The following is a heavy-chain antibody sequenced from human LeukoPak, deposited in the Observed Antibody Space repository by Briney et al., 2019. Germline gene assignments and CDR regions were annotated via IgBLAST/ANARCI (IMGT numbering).Heavy chain of an antibody. D-gene: IGHD3-10*01. V-gene: IGHV1-69*13. CDR2: IIPIFGTA. Sequence: GASVKVSCKASGYTFTSYGISWVRQAPGQGLEWMGGIIPIFGTANYAQKFQGRVTITADESTSTAYMELSSLRSEDTAVYYCARDLEIRGAYYFDYWGQGTLVTVSS. CDR3: ARDLEIRGAYYFDY. J-gene: IGHJ4*02. CDR1: GYTFTSYG.